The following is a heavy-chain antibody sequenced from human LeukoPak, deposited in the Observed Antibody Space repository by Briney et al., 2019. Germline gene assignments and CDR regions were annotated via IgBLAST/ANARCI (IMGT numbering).Heavy chain of an antibody. J-gene: IGHJ5*02. CDR2: INHRGST. CDR1: GGSFSGYY. Sequence: PSETLSLTCAVYGGSFSGYYWSWIRQPPGKGLEWIGEINHRGSTDYNPSLKRRVTISVDTSKNQFSLNLRSVTAADTAVYYCARLGRKKIVVVVPTNWFDAWGQGTLVTVSS. D-gene: IGHD2-15*01. CDR3: ARLGRKKIVVVVPTNWFDA. V-gene: IGHV4-34*01.